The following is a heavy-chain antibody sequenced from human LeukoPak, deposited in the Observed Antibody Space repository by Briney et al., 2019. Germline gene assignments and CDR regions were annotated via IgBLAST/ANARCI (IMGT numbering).Heavy chain of an antibody. D-gene: IGHD4-17*01. CDR2: IYTSRST. CDR1: GGSISSYY. Sequence: KPSETLSLTCTVSGGSISSYYWSWIRQPAGKGLEWIGRIYTSRSTNYNPSLKSRVTISVDTSKNQFSLKLSSVTAADTAVYYCARIDDYGDYFDYWGQGTLVTVSS. J-gene: IGHJ4*02. V-gene: IGHV4-4*07. CDR3: ARIDDYGDYFDY.